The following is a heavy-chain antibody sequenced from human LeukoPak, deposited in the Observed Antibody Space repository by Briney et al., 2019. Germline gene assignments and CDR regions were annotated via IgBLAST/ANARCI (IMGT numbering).Heavy chain of an antibody. CDR1: GFTFSKAW. Sequence: KTGGSLRLSCAASGFTFSKAWMSWVRQAPGKGLEWVGRIKTKTDGETTDYAAPVKGRFTISRDDSKNTVYLQMNSLKIEDTAVYYCTASRWATNDYWGQGTLVTVSS. CDR3: TASRWATNDY. CDR2: IKTKTDGETT. V-gene: IGHV3-15*01. D-gene: IGHD6-13*01. J-gene: IGHJ4*02.